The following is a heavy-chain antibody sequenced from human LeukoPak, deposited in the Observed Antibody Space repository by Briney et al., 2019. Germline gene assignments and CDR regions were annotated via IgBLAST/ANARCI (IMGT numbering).Heavy chain of an antibody. CDR2: INPNSGGT. J-gene: IGHJ4*02. D-gene: IGHD3-10*01. Sequence: ASVEVSCKASGYTFTSYDINWVRQATGQGLEWMGWINPNSGGTNYAQKFQGRVTMTRDTSISTAYMELSRLRSDDTAVYYCARALVRGVIIPDYWGQGTLVTVSS. CDR1: GYTFTSYD. CDR3: ARALVRGVIIPDY. V-gene: IGHV1-2*02.